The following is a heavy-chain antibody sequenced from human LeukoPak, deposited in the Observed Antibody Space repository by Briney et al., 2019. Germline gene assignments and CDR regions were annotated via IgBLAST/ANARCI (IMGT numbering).Heavy chain of an antibody. V-gene: IGHV1-3*01. D-gene: IGHD3-3*01. CDR2: INAGNGNT. CDR1: GYTFTSYA. Sequence: ASVKVSCKASGYTFTSYAMHWVRQAPGQRLGWMGWINAGNGNTKYSQKFQGRVTITRDTSASTAYMELSSLRSEDTAVYYCARDNQVLRFLEWLPSRHNWFDPWGQGTLVTVSS. J-gene: IGHJ5*02. CDR3: ARDNQVLRFLEWLPSRHNWFDP.